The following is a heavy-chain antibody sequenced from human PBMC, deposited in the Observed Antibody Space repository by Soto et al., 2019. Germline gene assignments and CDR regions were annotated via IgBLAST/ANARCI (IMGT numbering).Heavy chain of an antibody. D-gene: IGHD3-22*01. CDR2: IYYSGTT. Sequence: SETLSLTCTVSGGSISSYYWSWIRQPPGKGLEWIGYIYYSGTTNYNPSLKSRVTISVDTSRNQFFLTLNSMTAADTAVYYCARVVDYYDPYYYYGMDVWGQGTTVTVSS. CDR1: GGSISSYY. V-gene: IGHV4-59*08. CDR3: ARVVDYYDPYYYYGMDV. J-gene: IGHJ6*02.